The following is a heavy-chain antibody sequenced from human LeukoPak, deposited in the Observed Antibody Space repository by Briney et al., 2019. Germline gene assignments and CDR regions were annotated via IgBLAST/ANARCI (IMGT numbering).Heavy chain of an antibody. CDR3: ARDIVVVVAAEHYGMDV. Sequence: PGGSLRLSCAAPGFTFSSYSMNWVRQAPGKGLEWVSYISSSSSTIYYADSVKGRFTISRDNAKNSLYLQMNSLRAEDTAVYYCARDIVVVVAAEHYGMDVWGQGTTVTVSS. D-gene: IGHD2-15*01. CDR2: ISSSSSTI. J-gene: IGHJ6*02. V-gene: IGHV3-48*01. CDR1: GFTFSSYS.